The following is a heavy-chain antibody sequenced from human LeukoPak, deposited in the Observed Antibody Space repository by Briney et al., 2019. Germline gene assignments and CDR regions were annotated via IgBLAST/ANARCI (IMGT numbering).Heavy chain of an antibody. CDR1: GFTFSGCA. V-gene: IGHV3-73*01. CDR2: IRSKAKKYAT. J-gene: IGHJ4*02. CDR3: TRGLTFGGVIVIPT. Sequence: GGSLRLSCAASGFTFSGCAMHWVGQASGKGVEWVGRIRSKAKKYATLYGVSVKGKVTISRDDSRNTTYLQMNSPTTEDTAVYYCTRGLTFGGVIVIPTWGQGTLVTVSS. D-gene: IGHD3-16*02.